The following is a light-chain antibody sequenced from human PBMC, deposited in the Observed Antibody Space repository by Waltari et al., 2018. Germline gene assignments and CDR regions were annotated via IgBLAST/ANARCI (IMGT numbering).Light chain of an antibody. V-gene: IGLV2-8*01. J-gene: IGLJ3*02. CDR1: SRDVGAYDT. CDR3: SSYAGNNVLM. CDR2: EGV. Sequence: QSALTQPPSASGSPGQSVTISCTGTSRDVGAYDTVSLYQQYPGKAPKLLIFEGVKRPSGVPKRVSGSKSGNTAFLTVSGLQLEDEAFYSCSSYAGNNVLMFGGGTELTVL.